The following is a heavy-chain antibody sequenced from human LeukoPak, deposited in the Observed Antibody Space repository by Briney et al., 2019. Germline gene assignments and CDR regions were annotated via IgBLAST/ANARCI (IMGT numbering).Heavy chain of an antibody. CDR3: ARAPGRGSYDYDSSGWLLDY. Sequence: SSVKVSCKASGGTFSSYAISWVRQAPGQGLEWMGRIIPIFGTANYAHKFQGTVTITTDDSTSTAYMEVSTLSSEDKAVYYCARAPGRGSYDYDSSGWLLDYWGQGTLVTVSS. D-gene: IGHD3-22*01. CDR2: IIPIFGTA. V-gene: IGHV1-69*05. J-gene: IGHJ4*02. CDR1: GGTFSSYA.